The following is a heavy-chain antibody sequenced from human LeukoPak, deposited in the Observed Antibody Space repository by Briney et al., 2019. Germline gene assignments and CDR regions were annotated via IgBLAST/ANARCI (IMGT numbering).Heavy chain of an antibody. CDR3: ARGGNAFDI. J-gene: IGHJ3*02. Sequence: SKTLSLTCTVSGGSISSGGYYWSWIRQHPGKGLEWIGYIYYSGNAYYNPSLKSRVTISVDTSKNQFSPKLSSVTAADTAVYYCARGGNAFDIWGQGTMVTVSS. CDR2: IYYSGNA. V-gene: IGHV4-31*03. CDR1: GGSISSGGYY. D-gene: IGHD1-26*01.